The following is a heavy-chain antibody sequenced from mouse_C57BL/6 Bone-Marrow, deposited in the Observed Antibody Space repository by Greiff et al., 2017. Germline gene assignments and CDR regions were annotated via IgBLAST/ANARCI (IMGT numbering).Heavy chain of an antibody. CDR3: ARRGLGTTVVEPFYWYFDV. Sequence: EVKLVESGGGLVKPGGSLKLSCAASGFTFSSYAMSWVRQTPEKRLEWVATISDGGSYTYYPDNVKGRFTISRYNAKNNLYLQMSHLKSEDTAMYYCARRGLGTTVVEPFYWYFDVWGTGTTVTVSS. CDR2: ISDGGSYT. D-gene: IGHD1-1*01. J-gene: IGHJ1*03. V-gene: IGHV5-4*03. CDR1: GFTFSSYA.